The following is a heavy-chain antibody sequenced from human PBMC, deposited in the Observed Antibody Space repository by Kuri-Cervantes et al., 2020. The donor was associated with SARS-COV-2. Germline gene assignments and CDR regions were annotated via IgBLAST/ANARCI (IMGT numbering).Heavy chain of an antibody. CDR1: GFTFSAYT. J-gene: IGHJ4*02. CDR3: ARDLWGGNGLLDY. D-gene: IGHD3-3*01. V-gene: IGHV3-21*01. Sequence: GESLKISCVASGFTFSAYTLNWVRQAPGKGLEWVSSITRSSVYISYADSLKGRFTISSDESKNTLYLQMNSLRAEDTAVYYCARDLWGGNGLLDYWGQGTQVTVSS. CDR2: ITRSSVYI.